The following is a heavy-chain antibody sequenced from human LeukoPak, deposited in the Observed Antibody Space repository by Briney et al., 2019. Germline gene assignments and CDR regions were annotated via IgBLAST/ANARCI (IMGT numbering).Heavy chain of an antibody. CDR1: GYTFTSYY. D-gene: IGHD2-15*01. CDR3: ARDQGLIVVVAANLAD. V-gene: IGHV1-46*01. CDR2: INPSGGSI. Sequence: GASVKVSCKASGYTFTSYYMHWVRQAPGQGLEWMGIINPSGGSISYAQKFQGRVTMTRDTSTSTVYMELSSLRSEDTAVYYCARDQGLIVVVAANLADWGQGTLVTLSS. J-gene: IGHJ4*02.